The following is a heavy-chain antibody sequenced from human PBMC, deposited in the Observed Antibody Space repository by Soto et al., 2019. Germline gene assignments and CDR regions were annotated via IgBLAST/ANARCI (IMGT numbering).Heavy chain of an antibody. CDR3: ARHLGRSGYPPRYYFDY. CDR2: IYYSGST. CDR1: GGSISSSSYY. D-gene: IGHD5-12*01. J-gene: IGHJ4*02. Sequence: SETLSLTCTVSGGSISSSSYYWGWIRQPPGKGLEWIGSIYYSGSTYYNPSLKSRVTISVDTSKNQFSLKLSSVTAADTAVYYCARHLGRSGYPPRYYFDYWGQGTQVTVSS. V-gene: IGHV4-39*01.